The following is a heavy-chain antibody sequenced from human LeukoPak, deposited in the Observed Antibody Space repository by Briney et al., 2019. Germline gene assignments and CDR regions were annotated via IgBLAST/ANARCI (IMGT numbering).Heavy chain of an antibody. V-gene: IGHV4-59*11. CDR1: GASISSHY. CDR2: ISYSGIT. Sequence: SETLSLTCTVSGASISSHYWIWLRQSPGKGLEWIGYISYSGITNYNPSLKSRVTISVDTSKNHFSLRLSSVTAADTAVYYCASRAHCSGGSCYGNWFDPWGQGTLVTVSS. D-gene: IGHD2-15*01. CDR3: ASRAHCSGGSCYGNWFDP. J-gene: IGHJ5*02.